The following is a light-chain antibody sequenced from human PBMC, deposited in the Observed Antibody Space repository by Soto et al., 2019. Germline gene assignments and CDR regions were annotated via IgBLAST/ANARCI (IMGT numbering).Light chain of an antibody. CDR3: QSYDSSLSGYV. CDR1: SSNIGAGYG. CDR2: GNS. V-gene: IGLV1-40*01. Sequence: QSVLTQPPLVSGAPGQRVTISCTGSSSNIGAGYGVHWYQQLPGTAPKLLIYGNSNRPSGVPDRFSGSKSGTSASLAITGLQAEDEADYYCQSYDSSLSGYVFGTGTKVTV. J-gene: IGLJ1*01.